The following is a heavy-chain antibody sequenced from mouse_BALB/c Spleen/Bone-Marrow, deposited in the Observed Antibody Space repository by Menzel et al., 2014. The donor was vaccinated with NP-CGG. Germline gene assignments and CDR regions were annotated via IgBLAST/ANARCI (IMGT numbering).Heavy chain of an antibody. CDR2: INPYNGDT. J-gene: IGHJ2*01. CDR1: GYSFIGYF. CDR3: GGVRLDY. D-gene: IGHD2-14*01. Sequence: VQLQQSGPELVKPGASVKISCKASGYSFIGYFMNWVKQSHGKSLEWIGRINPYNGDTFYNQKFKGKATLTVDKSSSTAHMELLSLTSEDSAVYYCGGVRLDYWGQGTTLTVSS. V-gene: IGHV1-37*01.